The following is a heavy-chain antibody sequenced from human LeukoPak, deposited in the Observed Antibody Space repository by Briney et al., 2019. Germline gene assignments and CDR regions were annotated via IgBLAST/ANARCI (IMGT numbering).Heavy chain of an antibody. J-gene: IGHJ5*02. Sequence: GGSLRLSCAASGFTVSSNYMSWVRQAPGKGLEWGSVIYSGGSTYYADSVKGRFTISRDNSKNTLYLQMNSLRAEDTAVYYCARGGLEMATISWFDPWGQGTLVTVSS. V-gene: IGHV3-66*01. CDR1: GFTVSSNY. CDR3: ARGGLEMATISWFDP. CDR2: IYSGGST. D-gene: IGHD5-24*01.